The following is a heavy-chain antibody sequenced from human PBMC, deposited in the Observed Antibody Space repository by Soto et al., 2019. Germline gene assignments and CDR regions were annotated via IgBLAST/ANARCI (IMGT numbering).Heavy chain of an antibody. V-gene: IGHV4-34*01. D-gene: IGHD4-17*01. CDR2: SNHRGST. J-gene: IGHJ4*02. Sequence: SETLSLTCGVYGGSFSGYFWSWIRQHPGKGLEWIGESNHRGSTNHNPSLKSRVSMSVDTYKNQFSLKLSSVTAADTAVYYCARGMTTLTPYFDSWGQGSLVTVSS. CDR1: GGSFSGYF. CDR3: ARGMTTLTPYFDS.